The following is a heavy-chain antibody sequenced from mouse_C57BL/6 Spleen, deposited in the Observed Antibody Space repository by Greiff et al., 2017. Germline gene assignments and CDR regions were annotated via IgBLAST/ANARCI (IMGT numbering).Heavy chain of an antibody. D-gene: IGHD1-1*01. J-gene: IGHJ2*01. V-gene: IGHV1-69*01. CDR1: GYTFTSYW. CDR2: IDPSDSYT. Sequence: QVHVKQPGAELVMPGASVKLSCKASGYTFTSYWMHWVKQRPGQGLEWIGEIDPSDSYTNYNQKFKGKSTLTVDKSSSTAYMQLSSLTSEDSAVYYCARITTVALDYWGQGTTLTVSS. CDR3: ARITTVALDY.